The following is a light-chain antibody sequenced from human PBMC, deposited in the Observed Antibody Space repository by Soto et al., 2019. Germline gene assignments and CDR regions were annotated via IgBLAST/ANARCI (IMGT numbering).Light chain of an antibody. CDR3: SSYTSKSSLI. V-gene: IGLV2-14*01. Sequence: QSALTQPASVSGSPGQSITISCAGTMRDVGAYNLVSWYQQNPGSAPQLIIYEVRNRPSGISFRFSGSKSGNTASLTISGLQAEDEADYYCSSYTSKSSLIFGGGTKLTVL. CDR2: EVR. J-gene: IGLJ2*01. CDR1: MRDVGAYNL.